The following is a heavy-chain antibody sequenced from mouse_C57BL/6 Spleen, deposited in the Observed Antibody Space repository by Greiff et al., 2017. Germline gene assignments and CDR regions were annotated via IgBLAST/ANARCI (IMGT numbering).Heavy chain of an antibody. CDR1: GYTFTSYW. D-gene: IGHD2-3*01. CDR3: ARGLYDGHYFDY. Sequence: QVQLQQPGAELVKPGASVQLSCKASGYTFTSYWMQWVNQRPGQGLEWIGEIDPSDSYTNYKQKFKGKATLTVDKSSSTACMQLSSLTSEDSADYYCARGLYDGHYFDYWGQGTTLTVAS. J-gene: IGHJ2*01. V-gene: IGHV1-50*01. CDR2: IDPSDSYT.